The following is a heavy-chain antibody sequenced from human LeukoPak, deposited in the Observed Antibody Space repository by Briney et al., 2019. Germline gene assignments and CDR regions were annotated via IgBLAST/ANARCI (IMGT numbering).Heavy chain of an antibody. CDR3: ARGDSSGSSDY. CDR1: GGTFSSYA. V-gene: IGHV1-69*13. J-gene: IGHJ4*02. CDR2: VIPIFGTA. D-gene: IGHD3-22*01. Sequence: GASVTVSCKASGGTFSSYAISWVRQAPGQGLEWMGGVIPIFGTANYAQKFQGRVTITADESTSTAYMELSSLRSEDTAVYYCARGDSSGSSDYWGQGTLVTVSS.